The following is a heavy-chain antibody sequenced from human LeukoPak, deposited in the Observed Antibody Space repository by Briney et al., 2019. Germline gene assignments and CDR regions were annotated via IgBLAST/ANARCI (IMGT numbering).Heavy chain of an antibody. CDR1: GFTFGNYW. CDR3: ARSATTGTVDF. CDR2: INQDGSEE. D-gene: IGHD1-1*01. V-gene: IGHV3-7*01. Sequence: GGSLRLSCAASGFTFGNYWMSWVRQAPGKGLEWVANINQDGSEEYYVDSVEGRFSVSRDNARNSLFLQLASVRAEDTAVYYCARSATTGTVDFWGQGTLVTVSS. J-gene: IGHJ4*02.